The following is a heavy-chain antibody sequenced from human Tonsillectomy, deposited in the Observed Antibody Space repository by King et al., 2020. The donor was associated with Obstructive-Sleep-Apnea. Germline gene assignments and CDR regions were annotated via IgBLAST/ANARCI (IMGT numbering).Heavy chain of an antibody. J-gene: IGHJ4*02. CDR1: GFTFSTYA. Sequence: VQLVESGGGLVQTGGSLRLSCAASGFTFSTYAMSWVRQAPGRGLGWVSAISGSGGSTYYADSVKGRFTISRDNSKNTLYLQMNSLRAADTALYYCAKLVSGWYDVGFDYWGQGTLVTVSS. D-gene: IGHD6-19*01. CDR3: AKLVSGWYDVGFDY. CDR2: ISGSGGST. V-gene: IGHV3-23*04.